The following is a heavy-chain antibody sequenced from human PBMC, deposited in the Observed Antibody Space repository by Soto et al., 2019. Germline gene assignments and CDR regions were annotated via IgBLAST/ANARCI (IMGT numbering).Heavy chain of an antibody. J-gene: IGHJ4*02. D-gene: IGHD3-16*02. Sequence: SVNVSCKASGGTFSSYTISWVLQGPGQPVQCMGGIIPIFGTANYAQKFQGRVTITADESTSTAYMELSSLRSEDTAVYYCARHERIMITFGGVIVPYYFDYWGQGTLVTVSS. CDR2: IIPIFGTA. CDR1: GGTFSSYT. V-gene: IGHV1-69*13. CDR3: ARHERIMITFGGVIVPYYFDY.